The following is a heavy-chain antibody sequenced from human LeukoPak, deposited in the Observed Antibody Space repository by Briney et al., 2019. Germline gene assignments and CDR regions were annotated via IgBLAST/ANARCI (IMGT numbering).Heavy chain of an antibody. CDR3: ARMYCSGGSCYHFDY. CDR2: ISSSSSHI. J-gene: IGHJ4*02. Sequence: GGALRLSCAASAFTFSSYSMNWVRQAPGKGLEGVSSISSSSSHIYYADSVKGRFTISRDNAKSSLFLQMNNLRAEDTAVYYCARMYCSGGSCYHFDYWGQGTLVTVSS. V-gene: IGHV3-21*01. D-gene: IGHD2-15*01. CDR1: AFTFSSYS.